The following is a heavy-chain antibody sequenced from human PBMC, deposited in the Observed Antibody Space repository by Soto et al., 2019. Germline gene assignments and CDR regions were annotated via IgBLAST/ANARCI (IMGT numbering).Heavy chain of an antibody. V-gene: IGHV4-59*01. CDR1: GGSTSSFY. CDR2: IYYIGST. D-gene: IGHD3-3*01. J-gene: IGHJ4*02. Sequence: SETLSLTCTVSGGSTSSFYWSWIRQPPGTGLEWIGYIYYIGSTNYNPSLKSRVSISVDTSKNQFSLKLSSVTAADTAVYYCARHYDFWSGYYDYWGQGTLVTVS. CDR3: ARHYDFWSGYYDY.